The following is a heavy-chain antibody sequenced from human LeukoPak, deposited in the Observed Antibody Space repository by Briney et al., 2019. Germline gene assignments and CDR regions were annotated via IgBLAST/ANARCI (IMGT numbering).Heavy chain of an antibody. V-gene: IGHV4-39*07. CDR2: IYYSGST. Sequence: SETLSLTCTVSGGSISSSSYYWGWIRQPPGKGLEWIGSIYYSGSTYYTPSLKSRVTISVDTSKNQFSLKLSSVTAADTAVYYCAREGGVWFGELLQHDQNWFDPWGQGTLVTVSS. CDR1: GGSISSSSYY. J-gene: IGHJ5*02. CDR3: AREGGVWFGELLQHDQNWFDP. D-gene: IGHD3-10*01.